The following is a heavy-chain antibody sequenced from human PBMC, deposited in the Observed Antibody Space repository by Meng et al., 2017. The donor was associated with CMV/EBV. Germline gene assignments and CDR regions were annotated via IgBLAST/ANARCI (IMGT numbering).Heavy chain of an antibody. CDR2: ISSSSSYI. V-gene: IGHV3-21*01. CDR3: ARAAPYYYDKYGMDV. CDR1: GFTFSSYS. Sequence: GESLKISCAASGFTFSSYSMNWVRQAPGKGLEWVSSISSSSSYIYYADSVKGRFTTSRDNAKNSLYLQMNSLRAEDTAVYYCARAAPYYYDKYGMDVWGQGTTVTVSS. J-gene: IGHJ6*02. D-gene: IGHD3-22*01.